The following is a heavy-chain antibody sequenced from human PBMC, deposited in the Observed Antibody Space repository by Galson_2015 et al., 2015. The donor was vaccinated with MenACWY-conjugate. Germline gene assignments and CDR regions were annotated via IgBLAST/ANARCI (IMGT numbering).Heavy chain of an antibody. V-gene: IGHV3-7*01. CDR1: GFTFDSYR. D-gene: IGHD1-26*01. CDR3: SRGGEAKLIIVGGISDI. Sequence: SLRLSCAASGFTFDSYRMSWVRQAPGKGLEWVTNINRDGGGTYYASSVKGRFTISKDNAENSLYLQINSVRADDTAVYYCSRGGEAKLIIVGGISDIWGQGTTVTVSS. CDR2: INRDGGGT. J-gene: IGHJ3*02.